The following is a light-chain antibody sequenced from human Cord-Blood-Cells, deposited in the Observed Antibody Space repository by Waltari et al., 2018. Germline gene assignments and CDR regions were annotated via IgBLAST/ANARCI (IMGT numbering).Light chain of an antibody. CDR1: QSVSSSY. CDR2: GAS. Sequence: EIVLTQSPGTLSLSPGERATLSCRASQSVSSSYLAWYQQKPGQAPRLLIYGASSRATGIPDGCSGSGYGIDFTLTISRLEHEDFSVYYCQQYGSSPPAFGQGTKLEIK. CDR3: QQYGSSPPA. V-gene: IGKV3-20*01. J-gene: IGKJ2*01.